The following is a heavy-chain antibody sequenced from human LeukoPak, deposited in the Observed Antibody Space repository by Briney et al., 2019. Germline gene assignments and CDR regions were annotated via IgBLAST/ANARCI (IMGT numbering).Heavy chain of an antibody. CDR1: GFTFSTYV. J-gene: IGHJ5*02. Sequence: SGGSLRLSCAASGFTFSTYVMVWVRRAPEKGLEWVSSISVSGSNTFYTDSVKGRFTISRDNSKNTLDLQMNSLRAEDTAIYYCAKENLLPSAGTLGSWGQGTLVTVSS. CDR2: ISVSGSNT. D-gene: IGHD6-13*01. CDR3: AKENLLPSAGTLGS. V-gene: IGHV3-23*01.